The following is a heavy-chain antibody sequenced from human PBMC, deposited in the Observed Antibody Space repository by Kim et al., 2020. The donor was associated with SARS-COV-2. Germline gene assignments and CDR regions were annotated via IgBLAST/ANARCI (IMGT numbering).Heavy chain of an antibody. Sequence: ASVKVSCKASGYTFTSYAMHWVRQAPGQRLEWMGWINAGNGNTKYSQKFQGRVTITRDTSASTAYMELSSLRSEDTAVYYCASGMYDFWSGYYKPFYYWGQGTLLTVSS. V-gene: IGHV1-3*01. D-gene: IGHD3-3*01. CDR1: GYTFTSYA. J-gene: IGHJ4*02. CDR2: INAGNGNT. CDR3: ASGMYDFWSGYYKPFYY.